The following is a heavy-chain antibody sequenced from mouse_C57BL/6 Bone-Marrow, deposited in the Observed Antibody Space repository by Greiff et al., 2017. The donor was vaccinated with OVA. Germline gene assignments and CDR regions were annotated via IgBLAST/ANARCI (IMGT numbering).Heavy chain of an antibody. V-gene: IGHV5-6*01. CDR2: ISSGGSYT. CDR3: ARRGITTVFDY. J-gene: IGHJ2*01. Sequence: EVQGVESGGDLVKPGGSLKLSCAASGFTFSSYGMSWVRQTPDKRLEWVATISSGGSYTYYPDSVKGRFTISRDNAKHTLYLQMSSLKSEDTAMYYCARRGITTVFDYWGQGTTLTVSS. D-gene: IGHD1-1*01. CDR1: GFTFSSYG.